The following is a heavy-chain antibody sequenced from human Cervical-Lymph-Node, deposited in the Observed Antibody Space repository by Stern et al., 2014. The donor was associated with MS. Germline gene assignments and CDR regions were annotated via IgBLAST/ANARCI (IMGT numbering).Heavy chain of an antibody. CDR2: IWYDGSNP. CDR3: ASAYSSSHYYFDY. CDR1: GFSFSRYA. D-gene: IGHD6-13*01. Sequence: VHLVESGGGVVQPGGSLRLSCAASGFSFSRYAMHWVRQAPGKGLEWVAVIWYDGSNPYYADSVTGRFTITRDNFKNTLYLQMNSLRAEDTAVYYCASAYSSSHYYFDYWGQGTLVTVSS. V-gene: IGHV3-33*01. J-gene: IGHJ4*02.